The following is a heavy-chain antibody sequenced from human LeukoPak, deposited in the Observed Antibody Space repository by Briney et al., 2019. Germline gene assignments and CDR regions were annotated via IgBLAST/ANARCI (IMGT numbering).Heavy chain of an antibody. CDR3: ARALTGTRPDDY. Sequence: GGSLRLSCAASGFTFSSYAMSWVRQAPGKGLKWVSAISGSGGSTYYADSVEGRFTISRDNSKNTLYLQMNSLRAEDTAAYYCARALTGTRPDDYWGQGTLVTVSS. CDR2: ISGSGGST. CDR1: GFTFSSYA. J-gene: IGHJ4*02. D-gene: IGHD1-20*01. V-gene: IGHV3-23*01.